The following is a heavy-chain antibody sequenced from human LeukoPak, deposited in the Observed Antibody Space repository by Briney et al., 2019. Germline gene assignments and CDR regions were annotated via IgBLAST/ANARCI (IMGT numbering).Heavy chain of an antibody. Sequence: SETLSLTCTVSGGSINNYYWYWMRQPPGKGLEWIGYVWYSGTTKYNPSLKSRVTISVDTSKNQFSLKLNYVTAADTAVYYCARLSVIVGSTLEYHYYYMDVWGQGTTVTVSS. D-gene: IGHD1-26*01. CDR1: GGSINNYY. J-gene: IGHJ6*03. CDR3: ARLSVIVGSTLEYHYYYMDV. V-gene: IGHV4-59*01. CDR2: VWYSGTT.